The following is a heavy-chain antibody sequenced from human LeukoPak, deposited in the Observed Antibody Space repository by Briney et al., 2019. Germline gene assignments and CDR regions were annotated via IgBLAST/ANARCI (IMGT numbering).Heavy chain of an antibody. CDR3: ARAFDTSWDYYYMDV. V-gene: IGHV3-74*01. J-gene: IGHJ6*03. CDR2: IKSDGSST. D-gene: IGHD2-2*01. Sequence: GGSLRLSCAASGFTFCDYWMHWVRHAPGKGLVWVSRIKSDGSSTSYADSVKGRFTITRDSAKNSLYLQMNSLRAEDTAVYYCARAFDTSWDYYYMDVWGKGTTVTVSS. CDR1: GFTFCDYW.